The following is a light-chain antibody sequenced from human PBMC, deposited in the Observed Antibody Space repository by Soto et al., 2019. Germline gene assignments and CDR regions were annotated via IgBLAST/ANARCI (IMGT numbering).Light chain of an antibody. CDR2: GAS. CDR1: EIISSSY. J-gene: IGKJ1*01. CDR3: HQCGSSLQGT. Sequence: EIVLTQSPGTLSLSPGERATLSCRASEIISSSYLAWYQQKPGQAPRLLIYGASSRAAGIPDRFSGSGSGTDFTLTISRLEPEDFAVYYCHQCGSSLQGTFDQGTKVGIK. V-gene: IGKV3-20*01.